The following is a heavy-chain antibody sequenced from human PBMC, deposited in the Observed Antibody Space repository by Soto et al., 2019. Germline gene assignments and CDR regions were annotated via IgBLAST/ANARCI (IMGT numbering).Heavy chain of an antibody. D-gene: IGHD3-10*01. J-gene: IGHJ6*02. V-gene: IGHV1-2*04. Sequence: ASVKVSCKASGYTFTGYYMHWVRQAPGQGLEWMGWINPNSGGTNYAQKFQGWVTMTRDTSISTAYMELSRLRSDDTAVYYCARGNYYGSGSSLRLSYYYYGMDVWGQGTTVTVSS. CDR1: GYTFTGYY. CDR2: INPNSGGT. CDR3: ARGNYYGSGSSLRLSYYYYGMDV.